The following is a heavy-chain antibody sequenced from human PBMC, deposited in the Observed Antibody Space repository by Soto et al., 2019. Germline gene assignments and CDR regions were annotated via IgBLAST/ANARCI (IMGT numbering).Heavy chain of an antibody. CDR1: GYTFTSYG. CDR2: ISAYNGNT. J-gene: IGHJ3*02. D-gene: IGHD1-26*01. Sequence: ASVKVSCKASGYTFTSYGISWVRQAPGQGLEWMGWISAYNGNTNYAQKLQGRVTMTTDTSTSTAYMELRSLRSDDTAVYYCARDRIPGSYYGSAAFDIWGQGTMVTVSS. CDR3: ARDRIPGSYYGSAAFDI. V-gene: IGHV1-18*01.